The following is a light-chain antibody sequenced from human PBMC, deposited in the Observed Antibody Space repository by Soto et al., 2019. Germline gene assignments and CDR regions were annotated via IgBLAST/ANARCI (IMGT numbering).Light chain of an antibody. J-gene: IGKJ4*01. Sequence: EIVLTQSPGTLSLSPGERATLSCRASQSVSSSYLAWYQQKPGQAPRLLICGGSSRATGIPDRFSGSGSGTDFTLTISRLEPEDFAVYYCQQYGTSPLTFG. V-gene: IGKV3-20*01. CDR3: QQYGTSPLT. CDR1: QSVSSSY. CDR2: GGS.